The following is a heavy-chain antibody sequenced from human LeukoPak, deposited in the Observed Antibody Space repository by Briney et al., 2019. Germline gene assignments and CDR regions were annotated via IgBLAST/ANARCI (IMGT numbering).Heavy chain of an antibody. V-gene: IGHV3-48*04. CDR3: ARESRQWLVLGGVDY. J-gene: IGHJ4*02. D-gene: IGHD6-19*01. CDR1: GFTFSTYS. Sequence: GGSLRLSCAASGFTFSTYSMNWVRQAPGKGLEWVSYISSSSSIINYAESVRGRFTISRDNAKNLLYLQMNSLRAEDTAVYYCARESRQWLVLGGVDYWGQGTLVTVSS. CDR2: ISSSSSII.